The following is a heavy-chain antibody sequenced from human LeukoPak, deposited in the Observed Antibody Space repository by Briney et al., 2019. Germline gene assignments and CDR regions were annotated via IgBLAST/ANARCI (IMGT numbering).Heavy chain of an antibody. CDR2: MNPNSGNT. CDR3: ARGHSGSYLYAFDI. D-gene: IGHD1-26*01. Sequence: ASVKVSCKASGYTFTSYYVHWVRQATGQGLEWMGWMNPNSGNTGYAQKFQGRVTITRNTSISTAYMELSSLRSEDTAVYYCARGHSGSYLYAFDIWGQGTMVTVSS. J-gene: IGHJ3*02. CDR1: GYTFTSYY. V-gene: IGHV1-8*03.